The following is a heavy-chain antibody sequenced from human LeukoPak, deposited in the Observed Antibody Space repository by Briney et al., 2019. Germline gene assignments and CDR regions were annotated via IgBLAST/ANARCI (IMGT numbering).Heavy chain of an antibody. J-gene: IGHJ4*02. CDR3: TRASYCSSTSCYVLDY. CDR1: GFTFGDYL. V-gene: IGHV3-49*03. CDR2: ISGGTT. D-gene: IGHD2-2*01. Sequence: GGSLRLSCTASGFTFGDYLMSWFRQAPGKGLEWIGFISGGTTEYAASVKGRFTISRDDSKSIAYLQMNSLKTEDTAVYFCTRASYCSSTSCYVLDYWGQGTLVTVSS.